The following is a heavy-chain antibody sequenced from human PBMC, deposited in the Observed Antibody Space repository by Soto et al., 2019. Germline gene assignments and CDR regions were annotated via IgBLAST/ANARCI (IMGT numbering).Heavy chain of an antibody. J-gene: IGHJ6*02. Sequence: GASVKVSCKASGGTFISYAISWVRQAPGQGLEWMGGIIPIFGTANYAQKFQGRVTITADESTSTAYMELSSLRSEDTAVYYCARCRRPPGFGDYYYGMDVWGQGTTVTVSS. CDR1: GGTFISYA. V-gene: IGHV1-69*13. D-gene: IGHD3-16*01. CDR2: IIPIFGTA. CDR3: ARCRRPPGFGDYYYGMDV.